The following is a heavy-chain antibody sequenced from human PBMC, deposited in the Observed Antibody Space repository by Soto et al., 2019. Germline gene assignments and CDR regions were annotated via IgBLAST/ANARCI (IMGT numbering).Heavy chain of an antibody. CDR2: IIPIFGTA. D-gene: IGHD2-21*01. CDR3: AREVWRGEYYYYGMDV. V-gene: IGHV1-69*01. J-gene: IGHJ6*02. CDR1: GGTFSSYA. Sequence: QVQLVQSGAEVKKPGSSVKVSCKASGGTFSSYAISWVRQAPGQGLEWMGGIIPIFGTANYAQKFQGRVTITADESTSTAYMELSSLRSEDTAVYYCAREVWRGEYYYYGMDVWGQGTTVTVSS.